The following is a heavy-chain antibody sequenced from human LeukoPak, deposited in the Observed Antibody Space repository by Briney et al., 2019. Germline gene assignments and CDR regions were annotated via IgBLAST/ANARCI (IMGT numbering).Heavy chain of an antibody. CDR3: ATESAITISGVVFHYFDP. D-gene: IGHD3-3*01. CDR1: ADTLIGDD. V-gene: IGHV1-8*01. Sequence: GASVKVSFKSSADTLIGDDVHWVRQAPGQGVEWLGWMSPDDGFTGYAQDFQGRLTMTTDTTINTVFMELSGLKSEDTAVYYCATESAITISGVVFHYFDPWGQGTLVTVSS. J-gene: IGHJ5*02. CDR2: MSPDDGFT.